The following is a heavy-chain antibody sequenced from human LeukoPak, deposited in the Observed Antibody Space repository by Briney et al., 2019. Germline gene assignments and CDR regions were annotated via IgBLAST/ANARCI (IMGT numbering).Heavy chain of an antibody. J-gene: IGHJ4*02. Sequence: PSETLSLTCTVSGDSISSYYWSWIRQPAGKGLEWIGRIYTSGSTNYNPSLKSRGTMSVDTSNNQFSLKLRSVTAADTAVYYCARGKESSGYFYYFDYCGQGTLVTVSS. CDR1: GDSISSYY. CDR3: ARGKESSGYFYYFDY. D-gene: IGHD3-22*01. V-gene: IGHV4-4*07. CDR2: IYTSGST.